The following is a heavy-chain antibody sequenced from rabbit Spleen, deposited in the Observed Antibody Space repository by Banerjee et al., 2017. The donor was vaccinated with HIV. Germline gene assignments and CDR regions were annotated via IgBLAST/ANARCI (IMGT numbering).Heavy chain of an antibody. V-gene: IGHV1S47*01. J-gene: IGHJ4*01. D-gene: IGHD2-1*01. Sequence: VESGGDLVKPGASLTLTCKASGFDFSSNAMCWVRQAPGKGPEWIACIRAGSGSTYYASWAKGRFTITRSTSLNTVTLQLSSLTAADTATYFCVRDQAGDADYGPYYLNLWGQGTLVTVS. CDR3: VRDQAGDADYGPYYLNL. CDR1: GFDFSSNA. CDR2: IRAGSGST.